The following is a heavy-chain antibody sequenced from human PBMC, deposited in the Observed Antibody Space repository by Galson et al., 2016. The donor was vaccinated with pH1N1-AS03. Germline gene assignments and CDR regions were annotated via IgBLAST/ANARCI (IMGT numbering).Heavy chain of an antibody. V-gene: IGHV3-23*01. Sequence: SLRLSCAASGFTFNRHAMHWVRQAPGKGLEWVAAITGSGGTTYYGDSVKGRFTVSRDNSNNTLYLELNSLRAGDTAIYYCAKDLRSKIKVSGFDYWGQGALVTVSS. D-gene: IGHD5/OR15-5a*01. CDR2: ITGSGGTT. CDR3: AKDLRSKIKVSGFDY. CDR1: GFTFNRHA. J-gene: IGHJ4*02.